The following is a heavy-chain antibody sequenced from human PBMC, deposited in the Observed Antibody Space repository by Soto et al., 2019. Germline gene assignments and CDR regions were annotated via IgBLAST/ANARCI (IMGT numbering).Heavy chain of an antibody. J-gene: IGHJ4*02. V-gene: IGHV4-59*08. Sequence: LSLTCTVSGGSISPYYWSWIRQPPGKGLEWIGYIYYTGTTRYNPSLKSRVTTSVDTSKNQFSLKLSSVTAADTAVYYCARLGGYYQALDTWGQGTLVTVSS. CDR3: ARLGGYYQALDT. CDR1: GGSISPYY. D-gene: IGHD3-22*01. CDR2: IYYTGTT.